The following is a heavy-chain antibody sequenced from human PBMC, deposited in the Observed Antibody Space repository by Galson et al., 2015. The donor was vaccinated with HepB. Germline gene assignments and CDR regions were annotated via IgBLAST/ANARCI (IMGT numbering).Heavy chain of an antibody. CDR1: GFTSTDYH. V-gene: IGHV3-11*06. CDR3: ARNYV. CDR2: ISISSSYT. D-gene: IGHD1-7*01. J-gene: IGHJ4*02. Sequence: SLRLSCAASGFTSTDYHMSWLRQPPGKGLEWVSYISISSSYTNYADSVKGRFTISRDNAKNSLYLQMNSLRAEDTAVYYCARNYVWGQGTLVTVSS.